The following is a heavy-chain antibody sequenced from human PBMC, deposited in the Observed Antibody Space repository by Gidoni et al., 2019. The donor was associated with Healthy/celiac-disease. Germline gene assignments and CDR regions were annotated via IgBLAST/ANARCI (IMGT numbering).Heavy chain of an antibody. CDR3: AKDQGLRYCSGGSCYSFDY. J-gene: IGHJ4*02. CDR1: GFTFSSYA. CDR2: ISGSGCST. Sequence: EVQLLESGGGLVQPGGSLRLSCAASGFTFSSYAMSWVRQAPGKGLEWVSAISGSGCSTYYADSVKGRFTISRDNSKNTLYLQMNSLRAEDTAVYYCAKDQGLRYCSGGSCYSFDYWGQGTLVTVSS. D-gene: IGHD2-15*01. V-gene: IGHV3-23*01.